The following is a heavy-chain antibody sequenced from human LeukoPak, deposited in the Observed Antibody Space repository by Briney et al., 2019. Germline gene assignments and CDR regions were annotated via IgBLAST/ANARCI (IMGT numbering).Heavy chain of an antibody. V-gene: IGHV3-30*01. CDR3: ARERVPELRFDY. CDR1: GFTFSSYA. D-gene: IGHD1-14*01. CDR2: ISYDGSNK. J-gene: IGHJ4*02. Sequence: GGSLRLSCAASGFTFSSYAMHWVRQAPGKGLEWVAVISYDGSNKYYADSVKGRFTISRDNSKNTLYLQMNSLRAEDTAVHYCARERVPELRFDYWGQGTLVTVSS.